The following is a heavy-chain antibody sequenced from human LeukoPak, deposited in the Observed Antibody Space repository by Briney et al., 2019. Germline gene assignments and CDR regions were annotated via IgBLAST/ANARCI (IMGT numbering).Heavy chain of an antibody. J-gene: IGHJ6*02. D-gene: IGHD4-17*01. CDR3: ARDQWMTTVLNLPGMDA. CDR1: GFTFSSYS. CDR2: ISSSSSYI. V-gene: IGHV3-21*01. Sequence: GGSLRLSCAASGFTFSSYSMNWVRQAPGKGLEWVSSISSSSSYIYYADSVKGRFTISRDNAKNSLYLQMNSLRAEDTAVYYCARDQWMTTVLNLPGMDAWGQGTTVTVSS.